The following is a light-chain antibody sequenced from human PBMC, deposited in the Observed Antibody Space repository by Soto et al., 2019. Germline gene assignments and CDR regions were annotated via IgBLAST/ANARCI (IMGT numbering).Light chain of an antibody. CDR2: LEGSGSY. J-gene: IGLJ7*01. CDR1: SGHSSYI. Sequence: QLVLTKSSSASASLGSSVKLTCTLSSGHSSYIIAWHQQQPGKAPRYLMKLEGSGSYNKGSGVPDRFSGSSSGADRYLTISNRQSEDEADYYCETWDSNTAVFGGGTQLTVL. V-gene: IGLV4-60*03. CDR3: ETWDSNTAV.